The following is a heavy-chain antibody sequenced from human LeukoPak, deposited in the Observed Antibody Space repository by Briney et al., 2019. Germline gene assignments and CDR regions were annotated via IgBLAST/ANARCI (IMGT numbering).Heavy chain of an antibody. CDR1: GDSVSSNSAA. D-gene: IGHD4-11*01. V-gene: IGHV6-1*01. CDR3: AREGRRLYLVIQYHGAFDI. CDR2: TYYRSKWYN. Sequence: SQTLSLTCAISGDSVSSNSAAWNWIRQSPSRGLEWLGRTYYRSKWYNDYAVSVKSRITFNPDTSKNQFSLQLNSVTPEDTAVYYCAREGRRLYLVIQYHGAFDIWGQGTMVTVSS. J-gene: IGHJ3*02.